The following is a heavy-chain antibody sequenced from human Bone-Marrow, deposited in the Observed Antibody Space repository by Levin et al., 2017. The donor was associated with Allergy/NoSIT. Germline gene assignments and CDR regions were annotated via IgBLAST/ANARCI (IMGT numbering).Heavy chain of an antibody. CDR3: AKAPTYYYDNSGYYFDY. J-gene: IGHJ4*02. CDR1: GFTFSSYA. D-gene: IGHD3-22*01. CDR2: ISGSGGST. V-gene: IGHV3-23*01. Sequence: GESLKISCAASGFTFSSYAMSWVRQAPGKGLEWVSAISGSGGSTYYADSVKGRFTISRDNSKNTLYLQMNSLRAEDTAVYYCAKAPTYYYDNSGYYFDYWGQGTLVTVSS.